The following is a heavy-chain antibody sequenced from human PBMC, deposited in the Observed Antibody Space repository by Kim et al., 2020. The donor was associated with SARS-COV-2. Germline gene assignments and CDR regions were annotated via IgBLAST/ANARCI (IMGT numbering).Heavy chain of an antibody. CDR3: ARYGRSGSYPSPFDY. V-gene: IGHV3-30*01. J-gene: IGHJ4*02. D-gene: IGHD3-10*01. Sequence: DSVKGRFTISRNNSKTTLYLQMNSLRAEDTAVYYCARYGRSGSYPSPFDYWGQGTLVTVSS.